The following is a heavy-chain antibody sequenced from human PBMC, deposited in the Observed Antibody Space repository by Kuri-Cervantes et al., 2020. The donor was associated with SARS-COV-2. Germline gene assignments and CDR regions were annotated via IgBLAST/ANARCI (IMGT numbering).Heavy chain of an antibody. Sequence: GGSLRLSCTASGVTISSYAMSWDRQAPGKGLEWVSAISGSGGSTYYADSVKGRFTISRDNSKNTLYLQMNSLSAADTAVYYCAKTWLSYYDSSGYPPYWGKGTLVTVSS. D-gene: IGHD3-22*01. CDR3: AKTWLSYYDSSGYPPY. CDR2: ISGSGGST. J-gene: IGHJ4*02. V-gene: IGHV3-23*01. CDR1: GVTISSYA.